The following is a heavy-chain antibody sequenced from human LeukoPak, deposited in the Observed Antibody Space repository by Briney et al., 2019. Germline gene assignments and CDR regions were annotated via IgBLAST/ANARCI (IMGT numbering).Heavy chain of an antibody. V-gene: IGHV1-69*04. D-gene: IGHD2-2*01. CDR3: ARHIVVVPAAMPYAFDI. CDR1: GGTFSSYA. J-gene: IGHJ3*02. CDR2: IIPILGIA. Sequence: SVKVSCKASGGTFSSYAISWVRQAPGQGLEWMGRIIPILGIANYAQKFQGRVTITADESTSTAYMELSSLRSEDTAVYYCARHIVVVPAAMPYAFDIWGQGTMVTVSS.